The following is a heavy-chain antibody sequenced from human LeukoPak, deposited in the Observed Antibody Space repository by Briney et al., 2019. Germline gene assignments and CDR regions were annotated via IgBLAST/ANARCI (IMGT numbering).Heavy chain of an antibody. D-gene: IGHD3-22*01. CDR2: INHSGST. CDR1: GGSFSGYY. CDR3: AREHYYDSSGYNRDAFDI. J-gene: IGHJ3*02. V-gene: IGHV4-34*01. Sequence: SETLSLTCAVYGGSFSGYYWSWIRQPPGKGLEWIGEINHSGSTNYNPSLKSRVTISVDTSKNQFSLKLSSVTAADTAVYYCAREHYYDSSGYNRDAFDIWGQGTMVIVPS.